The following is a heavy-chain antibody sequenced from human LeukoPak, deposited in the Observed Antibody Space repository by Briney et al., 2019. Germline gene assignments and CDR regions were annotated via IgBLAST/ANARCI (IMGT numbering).Heavy chain of an antibody. Sequence: PGGSLRLSCAASGFTFSSYGMSWVRQAPGKGLEWVSAISGSGGSTYYADSVKGRFTISRDNSKSTLYIQMSSLRAEDTAVYYCARAKPKNMVRGLIMRRESRYYFDYWGQGTLVTVSS. V-gene: IGHV3-23*01. CDR1: GFTFSSYG. J-gene: IGHJ4*02. CDR2: ISGSGGST. D-gene: IGHD3-10*01. CDR3: ARAKPKNMVRGLIMRRESRYYFDY.